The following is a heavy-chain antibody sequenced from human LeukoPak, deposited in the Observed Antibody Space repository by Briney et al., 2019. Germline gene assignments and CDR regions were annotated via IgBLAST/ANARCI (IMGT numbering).Heavy chain of an antibody. CDR2: IYSSGST. Sequence: PSETLSLTCTVSGGSISSSGYYWGWIRQPPGTGLEWLGSIYSSGSTNYNPSLKSRVTISVDTSKNQFSLKLSSVTAADTAVYYCARTVSGSYSHYYYYMDVWGKGTTVTVSS. J-gene: IGHJ6*03. CDR3: ARTVSGSYSHYYYYMDV. D-gene: IGHD1-26*01. CDR1: GGSISSSGYY. V-gene: IGHV4-39*07.